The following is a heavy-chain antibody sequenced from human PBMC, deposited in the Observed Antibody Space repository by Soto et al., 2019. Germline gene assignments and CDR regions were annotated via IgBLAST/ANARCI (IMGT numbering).Heavy chain of an antibody. V-gene: IGHV4-4*02. CDR1: GGFTSTNNW. D-gene: IGHD3-10*01. Sequence: TLSLTCAVSGGFTSTNNWWSWVRQPPGKGLEWIGDAYHSGSTEYNPSLKSRVSISVDKSKNQISLKLTSATAADTAVYYCARSPPSSYYGGSGTFDYWGHGTLVTVSS. J-gene: IGHJ4*01. CDR3: ARSPPSSYYGGSGTFDY. CDR2: AYHSGST.